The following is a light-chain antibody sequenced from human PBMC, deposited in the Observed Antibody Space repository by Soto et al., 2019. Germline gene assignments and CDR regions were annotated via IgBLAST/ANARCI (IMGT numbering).Light chain of an antibody. CDR3: QQYGSSSWT. Sequence: EIVLTQSPGTLSLSPGESATLSCRASQSISSSYLAWYQQKPGQAPRLLMSSTSNRATGIPDRFSGSGSGTDFTLTISRLEPEDFAVYYCQQYGSSSWTFGQGTKVEIK. J-gene: IGKJ1*01. CDR1: QSISSSY. V-gene: IGKV3-20*01. CDR2: STS.